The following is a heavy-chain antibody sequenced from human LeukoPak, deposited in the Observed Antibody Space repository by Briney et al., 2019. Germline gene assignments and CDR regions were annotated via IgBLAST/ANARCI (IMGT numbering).Heavy chain of an antibody. CDR2: INHSGST. J-gene: IGHJ4*02. V-gene: IGHV4-34*01. Sequence: SETLSLTCAVYGVSFSGYYWSWIRQPPGKGLEWIGEINHSGSTNYNPSLKSRVTISVDTSKNQFSLKLSSVTAADTAVYYCASESATITGTTNYWGQGTLVTVPS. CDR1: GVSFSGYY. CDR3: ASESATITGTTNY. D-gene: IGHD1-7*01.